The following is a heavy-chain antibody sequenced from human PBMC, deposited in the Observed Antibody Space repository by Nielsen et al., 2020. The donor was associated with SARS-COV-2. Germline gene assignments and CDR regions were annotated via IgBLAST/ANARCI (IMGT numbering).Heavy chain of an antibody. CDR2: IGTVGDT. J-gene: IGHJ4*02. V-gene: IGHV3-13*04. Sequence: GGSLRLSCAASGFTFSRSDMHWVRQAPGKGLEWVSAIGTVGDTYYPDSVKGRFSISREDAKNSLYLQMNSLRAGDTAVYYCAGVPYWGQGTLVTVSS. CDR3: AGVPY. CDR1: GFTFSRSD.